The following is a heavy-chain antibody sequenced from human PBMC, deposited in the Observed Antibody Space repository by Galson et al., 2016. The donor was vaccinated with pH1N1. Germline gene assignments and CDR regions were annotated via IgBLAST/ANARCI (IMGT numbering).Heavy chain of an antibody. CDR1: GGSISSSSYY. CDR3: AMVPRGEFLYYMDV. D-gene: IGHD3-16*01. Sequence: SETLSLTCTVSGGSISSSSYYWGWIRQPPGKGLEWIGSIYYSGSTYYNPSLKSRVTISVDTSKNQFSLKLSSVTAADTDVYYCAMVPRGEFLYYMDVWGKGTTVTVSS. J-gene: IGHJ6*03. V-gene: IGHV4-39*01. CDR2: IYYSGST.